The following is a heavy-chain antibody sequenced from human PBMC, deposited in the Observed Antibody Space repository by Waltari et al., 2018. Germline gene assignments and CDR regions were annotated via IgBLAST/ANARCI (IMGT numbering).Heavy chain of an antibody. CDR1: GYSISSGYY. V-gene: IGHV4-38-2*01. J-gene: IGHJ4*02. D-gene: IGHD3-10*01. CDR2: IYHSGST. Sequence: QVQLQESGPGLVKPSETLSLTCAVSGYSISSGYYWGWIRQPPGKGLEWIGSIYHSGSTYYNPSLKSRVTISVDTSKNQFSLKLSSVTAADTAVYYCARGLGGSGSYYIPFDYWGQGTLVTVSS. CDR3: ARGLGGSGSYYIPFDY.